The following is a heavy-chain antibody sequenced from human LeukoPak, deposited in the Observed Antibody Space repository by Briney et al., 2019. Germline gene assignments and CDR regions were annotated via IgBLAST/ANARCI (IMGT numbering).Heavy chain of an antibody. CDR2: ISAYNGNT. V-gene: IGHV1-18*01. CDR1: GGTFSSYA. D-gene: IGHD1-26*01. J-gene: IGHJ3*02. Sequence: ASVKVSCKASGGTFSSYAISWVRQAPGQGLEWMGWISAYNGNTNYAQKLQGRVTMTTDTSTSTAYMELRSLRSDDTAVYYCAILAIVGATDDAFDIWGQGTMVTVSS. CDR3: AILAIVGATDDAFDI.